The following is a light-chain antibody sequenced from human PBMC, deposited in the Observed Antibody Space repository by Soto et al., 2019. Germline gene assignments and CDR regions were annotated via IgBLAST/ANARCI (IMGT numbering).Light chain of an antibody. Sequence: QSVLTQPASVSGSPGQSITISCTGTSSDVGGYNYVSWYQQHPAKAPKVMIYDVSNRPSGVSNRFSGSKSGNTASLTISGLQAEDEADYYCYSYTSSSTYVSGTGTKVTV. V-gene: IGLV2-14*03. J-gene: IGLJ1*01. CDR2: DVS. CDR1: SSDVGGYNY. CDR3: YSYTSSSTYV.